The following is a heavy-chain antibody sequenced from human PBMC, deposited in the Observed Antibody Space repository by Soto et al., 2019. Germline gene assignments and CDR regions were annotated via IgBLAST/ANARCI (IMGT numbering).Heavy chain of an antibody. CDR3: AREKGGWDYYGMDV. CDR2: IYSGGST. J-gene: IGHJ6*02. D-gene: IGHD6-19*01. V-gene: IGHV3-53*01. CDR1: GFTVGSNY. Sequence: GGSLRLSCAASGFTVGSNYMSWVRQAPGKGLEWVSVIYSGGSTYYADSVKGRFTISRDNSKNTLYLQMNSLRAEDTAVYYCAREKGGWDYYGMDVWGQGTTVTVSS.